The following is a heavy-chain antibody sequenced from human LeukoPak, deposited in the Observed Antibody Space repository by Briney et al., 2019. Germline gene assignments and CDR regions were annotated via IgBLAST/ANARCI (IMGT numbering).Heavy chain of an antibody. J-gene: IGHJ5*02. CDR2: ISSTSNYI. CDR1: GFSFSDHY. Sequence: PGGSLRLSCVASGFSFSDHYMDWVRQAPGKGLEWVSSISSTSNYINYADSVKGRFTISRDNAKSSLYLQMNSLRVEDTAVYYCARTVFGAYNWFDPWGQGALVTVSS. D-gene: IGHD3-3*01. CDR3: ARTVFGAYNWFDP. V-gene: IGHV3-11*06.